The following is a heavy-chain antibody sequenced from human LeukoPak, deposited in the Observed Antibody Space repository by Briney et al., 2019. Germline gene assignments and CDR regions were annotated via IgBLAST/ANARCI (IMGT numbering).Heavy chain of an antibody. CDR2: ISAYNGNT. CDR1: GYTFTSYG. J-gene: IGHJ4*02. D-gene: IGHD3-9*01. Sequence: ASVKVSCKASGYTFTSYGISWVRQAPGQGLDLMGWISAYNGNTNYAQKLQGRVTMTTDTSTSTAYMELRSLRSDDTAVYYCARVYDILTGYYNVDYWGQGTLVTVSS. V-gene: IGHV1-18*01. CDR3: ARVYDILTGYYNVDY.